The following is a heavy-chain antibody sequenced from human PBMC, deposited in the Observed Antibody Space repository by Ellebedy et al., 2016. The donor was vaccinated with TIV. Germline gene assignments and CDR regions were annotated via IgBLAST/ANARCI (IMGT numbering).Heavy chain of an antibody. J-gene: IGHJ5*02. Sequence: PGGSLRLSCAASGFTFNDYGMHWVRQAPGQGLEWVAFVSHDGTNKYYADSVKGRFTISRDNSKNTLYAQVNSLKPEDTAVYYCAKERWQQLVRDFWFDPWGRGTLVTVSS. V-gene: IGHV3-30*18. CDR2: VSHDGTNK. CDR3: AKERWQQLVRDFWFDP. D-gene: IGHD6-13*01. CDR1: GFTFNDYG.